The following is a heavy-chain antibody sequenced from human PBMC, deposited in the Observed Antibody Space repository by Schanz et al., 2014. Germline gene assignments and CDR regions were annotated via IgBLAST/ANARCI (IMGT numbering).Heavy chain of an antibody. CDR2: IKQDGSEK. J-gene: IGHJ4*02. Sequence: VQLVESGGGLVQPGGSLRLSCAASGFIFSNSWMSWVRQAPGKGLEWVANIKQDGSEKYYVDSVKGRFTISRDNAKNSLYLQMNSRTAEDAAVYWCARGARIDYWGQGTLVTVSS. D-gene: IGHD1-26*01. CDR3: ARGARIDY. V-gene: IGHV3-7*01. CDR1: GFIFSNSW.